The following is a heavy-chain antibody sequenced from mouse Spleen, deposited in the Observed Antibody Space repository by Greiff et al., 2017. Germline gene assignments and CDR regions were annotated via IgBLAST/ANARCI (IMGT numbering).Heavy chain of an antibody. J-gene: IGHJ2*01. CDR1: GYAFSSYW. V-gene: IGHV1-80*01. D-gene: IGHD2-4*01. Sequence: QVQLQQSGAELVKPGASVKISCKASGYAFSSYWLNWVKQRPGTGLEWIGQIYPGDGDTNYNGKFKGKATLTADKSSSTAYMQLSSLTSEDSAVYFSARLSMITTLYFDYWGQGTTLTVSS. CDR3: ARLSMITTLYFDY. CDR2: IYPGDGDT.